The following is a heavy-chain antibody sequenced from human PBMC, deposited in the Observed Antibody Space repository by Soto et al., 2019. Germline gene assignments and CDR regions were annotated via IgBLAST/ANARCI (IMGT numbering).Heavy chain of an antibody. J-gene: IGHJ4*02. D-gene: IGHD3-22*01. CDR2: IIPIFGTA. Sequence: SVKVSCKASGGTFSSYAISWVRQAPGQGLEWMGGIIPIFGTANYAQKFQGRVTITADESTSTAYMELSSLRSEDTAVYYCASSYYYDSSGYYSLGYWGQGTLVTVSS. V-gene: IGHV1-69*13. CDR1: GGTFSSYA. CDR3: ASSYYYDSSGYYSLGY.